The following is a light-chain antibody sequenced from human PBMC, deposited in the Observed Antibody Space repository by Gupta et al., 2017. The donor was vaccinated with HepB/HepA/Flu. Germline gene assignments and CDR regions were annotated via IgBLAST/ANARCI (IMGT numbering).Light chain of an antibody. CDR1: TVDDKY. CDR2: QDE. Sequence: SYELTQPPSISVSPGQTASITCSGDTVDDKYTSWYQQKPGQSPVLVIFQDEKRPSGIPERFSGSNSGNTATLIISGTQAMDEADYYCQTWDSSTKGVVFGGGTTVTVL. CDR3: QTWDSSTKGVV. J-gene: IGLJ2*01. V-gene: IGLV3-1*01.